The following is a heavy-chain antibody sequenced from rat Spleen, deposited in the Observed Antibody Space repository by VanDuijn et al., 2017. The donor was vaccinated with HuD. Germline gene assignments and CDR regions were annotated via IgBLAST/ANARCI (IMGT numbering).Heavy chain of an antibody. Sequence: EVQLVESGGGLVQPGGSMKLSCVASGFIFSSFPMAWVRQAPTKGLEWVATITTSGGGTYFRDSVKGRFTISRDNAESTLYLQMNSLRSEDTATYYCTMGSHYFDVTYYYEYWGQGVMVTVSS. CDR1: GFIFSSFP. CDR2: ITTSGGGT. V-gene: IGHV5-46*01. CDR3: TMGSHYFDVTYYYEY. J-gene: IGHJ2*01. D-gene: IGHD1-12*02.